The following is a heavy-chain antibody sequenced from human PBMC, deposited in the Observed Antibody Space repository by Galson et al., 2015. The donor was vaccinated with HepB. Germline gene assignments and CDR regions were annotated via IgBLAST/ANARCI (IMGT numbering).Heavy chain of an antibody. CDR2: IYSGGST. J-gene: IGHJ3*02. Sequence: SLRLSCAASGFNVISNYMNWVRQAPGKGLEWVSIIYSGGSTYYADSVKGRFTISRDTFKNTLYLQMNILTSDDTAVYFCARAPRTYHLGDALDIWGQGTMVTVSS. CDR3: ARAPRTYHLGDALDI. V-gene: IGHV3-53*01. CDR1: GFNVISNY. D-gene: IGHD3-16*01.